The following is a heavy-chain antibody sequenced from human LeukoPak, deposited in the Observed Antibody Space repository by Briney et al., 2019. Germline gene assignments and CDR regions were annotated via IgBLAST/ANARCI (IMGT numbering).Heavy chain of an antibody. V-gene: IGHV3-23*01. Sequence: GGALRLSCAASGFTFSSYAMTCVRQPPGKGLEWVSAISGSGGSTHYADSVKGRFTISRDNSKNTLYLQMNSLRAADTAVYYCARGAPYSSSLSNWFDPWGQGTLVTVSS. CDR3: ARGAPYSSSLSNWFDP. J-gene: IGHJ5*02. CDR1: GFTFSSYA. CDR2: ISGSGGST. D-gene: IGHD6-6*01.